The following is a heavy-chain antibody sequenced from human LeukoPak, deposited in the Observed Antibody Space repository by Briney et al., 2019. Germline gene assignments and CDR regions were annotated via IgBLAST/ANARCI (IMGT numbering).Heavy chain of an antibody. CDR2: IYHSGST. V-gene: IGHV4-34*01. D-gene: IGHD3-16*02. CDR1: GGAFSGYY. CDR3: ARGGPIDYVWGSYRSPAY. J-gene: IGHJ4*02. Sequence: SETLSLTCAVYGGAFSGYYWSWIRQPPGKGLEGIGGIYHSGSTYYNPSLKSRVTISVDTSKNQFPLKLSSETAADTAVYYCARGGPIDYVWGSYRSPAYWGQGTLVTVSS.